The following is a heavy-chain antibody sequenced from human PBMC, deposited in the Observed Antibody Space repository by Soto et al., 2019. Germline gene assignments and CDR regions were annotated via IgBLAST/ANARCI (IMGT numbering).Heavy chain of an antibody. CDR2: ISSSSSYI. V-gene: IGHV3-21*01. J-gene: IGHJ4*02. CDR3: ARGLLTVTDY. Sequence: PGWSLRLSCAASGFTFSSYSMNWVRQAPGKGLEWVSSISSSSSYIYYADSVKGRFTISRDNAKNSLYLQMNSLRAEDTAVYYCARGLLTVTDYWGQGTMVTVSS. D-gene: IGHD3-9*01. CDR1: GFTFSSYS.